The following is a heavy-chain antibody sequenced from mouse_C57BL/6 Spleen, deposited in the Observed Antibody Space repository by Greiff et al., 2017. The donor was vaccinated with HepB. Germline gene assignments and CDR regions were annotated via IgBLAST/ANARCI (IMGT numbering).Heavy chain of an antibody. D-gene: IGHD2-3*01. CDR1: GYTFTSYW. V-gene: IGHV1-52*01. J-gene: IGHJ2*01. CDR3: ARRPGYDGPFDY. CDR2: IDPSDSET. Sequence: VQLQQSGAELVRPGSSVKLSCKASGYTFTSYWMHWVKQRPIQGLEWIGNIDPSDSETHYNQKFKDKATLTVDKSSSTAYMQLSSLTSEDSAVYYCARRPGYDGPFDYWGQGTTLTVSS.